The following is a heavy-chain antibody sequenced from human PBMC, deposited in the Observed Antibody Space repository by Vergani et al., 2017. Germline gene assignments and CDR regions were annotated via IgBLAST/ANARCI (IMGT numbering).Heavy chain of an antibody. J-gene: IGHJ4*02. CDR3: ARGGVYSSGWKYDY. V-gene: IGHV4-30-4*08. Sequence: QVQLQESGPGLVKPSQTLSLTCTFSGGSISSGDYYWSWIRKPPGKGLEWIGYNYYSGSTYYNPSLKSRVTISVDTSKNQFSLKLSSVTAADTAVYYCARGGVYSSGWKYDYWGQGTLVTVSS. CDR1: GGSISSGDYY. CDR2: NYYSGST. D-gene: IGHD6-19*01.